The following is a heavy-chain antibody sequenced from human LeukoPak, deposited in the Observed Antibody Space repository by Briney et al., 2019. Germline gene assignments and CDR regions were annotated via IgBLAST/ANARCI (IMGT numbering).Heavy chain of an antibody. D-gene: IGHD3-16*01. CDR2: IYTTGKT. CDR3: ARHGYTASHYFLDF. V-gene: IGHV4-4*07. Sequence: SEALSLTCTVSSGSINSYYWGWVRQPAGRGLEWIGRIYTTGKTDYNPSLKSRLTMSVDTSKRQFSLNLRSVTAADTAIYYCARHGYTASHYFLDFWSQGTLVTVSS. CDR1: SGSINSYY. J-gene: IGHJ4*02.